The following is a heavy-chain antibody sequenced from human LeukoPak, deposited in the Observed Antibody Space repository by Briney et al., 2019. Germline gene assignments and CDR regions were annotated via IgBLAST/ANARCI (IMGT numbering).Heavy chain of an antibody. V-gene: IGHV4-4*09. CDR2: IYTSGST. CDR1: GGSISSYY. D-gene: IGHD5-12*01. J-gene: IGHJ4*02. Sequence: SENLSLTCTVSGGSISSYYWSWIRQPPGKGLEWIGYIYTSGSTNYNPSLKSRVTISVDTSKNQFSLKLSSVTAADTAVYYCARTPYSGYDYVGYFDYWGQGTLVTVSS. CDR3: ARTPYSGYDYVGYFDY.